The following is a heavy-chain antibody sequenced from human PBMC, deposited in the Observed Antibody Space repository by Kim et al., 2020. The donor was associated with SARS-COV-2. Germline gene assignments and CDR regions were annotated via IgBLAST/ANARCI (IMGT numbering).Heavy chain of an antibody. V-gene: IGHV1-18*04. CDR2: ISGYNGNT. CDR3: AGGNHPIVGATTPLSAFDI. J-gene: IGHJ3*02. D-gene: IGHD1-26*01. Sequence: ASVKVSCKASGYTFTSYGIDWVRQAPGQGLEWMGCISGYNGNTNYAQKFQGRVTMTTDTSPSAAYMEVRSLRSDDTAVYYCAGGNHPIVGATTPLSAFDIWGQGTMVTVSS. CDR1: GYTFTSYG.